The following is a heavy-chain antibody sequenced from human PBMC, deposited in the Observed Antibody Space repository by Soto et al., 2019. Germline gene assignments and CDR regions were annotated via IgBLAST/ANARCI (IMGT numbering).Heavy chain of an antibody. CDR2: ISGSGGSS. CDR3: AKVTKRAAAGRYEYYKYGMDV. CDR1: GFAFCTYA. V-gene: IGHV3-23*01. D-gene: IGHD6-13*01. Sequence: GGSLRLSCAASGFAFCTYAMTWVRQAPGKGLEWVSVISGSGGSSYYAASVKGRFTISRDNSKNTLFLQMNGLRAEDTAVYYCAKVTKRAAAGRYEYYKYGMDVWGQGTTVTVSS. J-gene: IGHJ6*02.